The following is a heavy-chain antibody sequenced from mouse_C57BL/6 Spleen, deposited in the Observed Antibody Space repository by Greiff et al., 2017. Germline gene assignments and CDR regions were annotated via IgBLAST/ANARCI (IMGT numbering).Heavy chain of an antibody. CDR1: GYTFTSYW. CDR3: ERSDYYGSPEDY. D-gene: IGHD1-1*01. Sequence: QVQLQQPGAELVKPGASVKLSCKASGYTFTSYWMHWVKQRPGRGLEWIGRIDPKSGGTKYNEKFKSKATLTVDKPSSTAYMQLSSLTSEDSAVYYYERSDYYGSPEDYWGQGTSVTVSS. CDR2: IDPKSGGT. J-gene: IGHJ2*02. V-gene: IGHV1-72*01.